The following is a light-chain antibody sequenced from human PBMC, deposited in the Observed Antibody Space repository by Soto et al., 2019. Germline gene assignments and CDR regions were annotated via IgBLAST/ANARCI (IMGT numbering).Light chain of an antibody. CDR1: QSVSSSE. CDR3: QQYYSSPRT. Sequence: EIVLTQSPDTVSLSPGEGATLSCRASQSVSSSELAWYQQKPGQVPRLLIYGASRRATGVSDRFSGSGSGTDFSLTISRLEPGDFAVYYCQQYYSSPRTFGQGTKVEIK. V-gene: IGKV3-20*01. J-gene: IGKJ1*01. CDR2: GAS.